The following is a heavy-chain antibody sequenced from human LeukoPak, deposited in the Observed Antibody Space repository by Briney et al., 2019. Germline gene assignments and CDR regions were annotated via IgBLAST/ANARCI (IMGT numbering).Heavy chain of an antibody. V-gene: IGHV4-34*01. D-gene: IGHD3-10*01. CDR1: GGSFSGYY. Sequence: SETLSLTCAVYGGSFSGYYWSWIRQPPVKGLERIGEINHSGSTNYNPSLKSRVTISVDTSKNQFSLKLSSVTAADTAVYYCARGRITMVRGEAYYYYGMDVWGKGTTVTVSS. CDR2: INHSGST. CDR3: ARGRITMVRGEAYYYYGMDV. J-gene: IGHJ6*04.